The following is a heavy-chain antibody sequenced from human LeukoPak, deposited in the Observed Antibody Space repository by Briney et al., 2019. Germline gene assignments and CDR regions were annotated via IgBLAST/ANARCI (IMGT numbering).Heavy chain of an antibody. J-gene: IGHJ4*02. CDR1: GFTFSSYA. D-gene: IGHD2-15*01. Sequence: GGSLRLSCAASGFTFSSYAMSWVRQAPGEGLEWVSSFSGSGGSTYYADSVKGRFTISRDNSKNTLYLQMNSLRAEDTAIYYCAESGLNRFDYWGQGTLVTVSS. V-gene: IGHV3-23*01. CDR2: FSGSGGST. CDR3: AESGLNRFDY.